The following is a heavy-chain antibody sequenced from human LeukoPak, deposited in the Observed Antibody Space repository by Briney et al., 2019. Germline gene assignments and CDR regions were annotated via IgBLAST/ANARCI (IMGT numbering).Heavy chain of an antibody. CDR3: ARGAPRVVAFDH. CDR2: LSSDGITQ. J-gene: IGHJ4*02. Sequence: PGGSLRLSCVASGFSLTSYAMHWVRQAPGKGLEWVTILSSDGITQNYADSARGRFTISRDDSKKTLYLQMNSLRREDTAIYYCARGAPRVVAFDHWGQGALVTVSS. V-gene: IGHV3-30*04. CDR1: GFSLTSYA. D-gene: IGHD3-22*01.